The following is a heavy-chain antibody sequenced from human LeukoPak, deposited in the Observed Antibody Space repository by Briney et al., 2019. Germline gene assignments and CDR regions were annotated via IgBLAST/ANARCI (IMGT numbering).Heavy chain of an antibody. D-gene: IGHD3-22*01. V-gene: IGHV3-23*01. CDR3: ARDRPNYYGSDGHYYRRDGDY. J-gene: IGHJ4*02. Sequence: GGSLRLSCAASGFTFSIYAMSWVRQAPGKGLQWDSSITSRGESTWYVDSVKGRFTITRDNSENTLYLQMHSLRAEDTAVYYCARDRPNYYGSDGHYYRRDGDYWGRGTLVSVSS. CDR2: ITSRGEST. CDR1: GFTFSIYA.